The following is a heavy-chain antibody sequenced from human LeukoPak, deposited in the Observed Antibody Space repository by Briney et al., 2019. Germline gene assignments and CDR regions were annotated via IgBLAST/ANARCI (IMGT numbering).Heavy chain of an antibody. CDR2: IKSKTDGGTT. Sequence: GGSLRLSCAASGFTFSNAWMSWVRQAPGKGLEWVGRIKSKTDGGTTDYAAPVKGRFTIPRDDSKNTLYLQMNSLKTEDTAVYYCTPHRRSGPYFDYWGEGTLVTVSS. V-gene: IGHV3-15*01. J-gene: IGHJ4*02. CDR1: GFTFSNAW. CDR3: TPHRRSGPYFDY.